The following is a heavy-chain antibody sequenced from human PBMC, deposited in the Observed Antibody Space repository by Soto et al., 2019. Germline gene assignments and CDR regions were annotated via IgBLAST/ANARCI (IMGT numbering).Heavy chain of an antibody. J-gene: IGHJ6*02. D-gene: IGHD5-12*01. Sequence: QVQLVQSGGEVKKPGASVKLSCTASGYTFTSYGISWVRQAPGQGFEWMGWISADNGKTNYAQNVQGKVTMTTDTSTRTAYMDLRSLRSDDTAVYYCARGGDVNYYHGMDVWGQGTTVTVSS. CDR1: GYTFTSYG. CDR2: ISADNGKT. V-gene: IGHV1-18*01. CDR3: ARGGDVNYYHGMDV.